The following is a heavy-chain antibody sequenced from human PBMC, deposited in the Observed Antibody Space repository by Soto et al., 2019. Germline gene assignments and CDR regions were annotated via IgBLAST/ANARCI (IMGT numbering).Heavy chain of an antibody. V-gene: IGHV4-39*01. D-gene: IGHD3-3*01. CDR2: IYYSGST. J-gene: IGHJ6*02. CDR3: AKNTYYDFWSGYPTNYYYYYGMDV. Sequence: SETLSLTCTVSGGSISSSSYYWGWIRQPPGKGLEWIGSIYYSGSTYYNPSLKSRVTISVDTSKNQFSLKLSSVTAADTAVYYCAKNTYYDFWSGYPTNYYYYYGMDVWGQGTTVTVSS. CDR1: GGSISSSSYY.